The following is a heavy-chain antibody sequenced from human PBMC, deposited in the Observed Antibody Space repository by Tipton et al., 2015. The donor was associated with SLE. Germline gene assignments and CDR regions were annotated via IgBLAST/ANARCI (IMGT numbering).Heavy chain of an antibody. CDR3: ARDLHWGFDY. CDR2: ISDSSSTI. CDR1: GFSLSIYS. D-gene: IGHD3-16*01. Sequence: GSLRLSCADSGFSLSIYSMNWVRQTPGKGLEWLSYISDSSSTIIYGDSVKGRFTISRDNAKNSLYLQMNSLRVEDTAVYYCARDLHWGFDYWGQGTLVTVSS. V-gene: IGHV3-48*01. J-gene: IGHJ4*02.